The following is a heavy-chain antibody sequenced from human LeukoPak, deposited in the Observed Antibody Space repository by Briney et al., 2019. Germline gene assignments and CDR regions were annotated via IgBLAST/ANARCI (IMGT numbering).Heavy chain of an antibody. CDR2: IYYSGST. CDR1: GGSMTNLY. V-gene: IGHV4-59*08. D-gene: IGHD1-26*01. J-gene: IGHJ4*02. CDR3: AGTGSGSYYEGYFDY. Sequence: SETLSLTCSVSGGSMTNLYWTWIRQPPGKGLEWIGYIYYSGSTNYNPSLKSRVTISVDTSKNQFSLKLSSVTAADTAVYYCAGTGSGSYYEGYFDYWGQGTLVTVSS.